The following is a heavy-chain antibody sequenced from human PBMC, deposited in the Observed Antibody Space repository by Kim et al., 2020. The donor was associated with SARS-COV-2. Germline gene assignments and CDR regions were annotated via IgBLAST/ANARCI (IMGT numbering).Heavy chain of an antibody. V-gene: IGHV3-23*01. D-gene: IGHD6-19*01. Sequence: GGSLRLSCAASGFTFSSYAMSWVRQAPGKGLEWVSAISGSGGSTYYADSVKGRFTISRDNSKNTLYLQMNSLRAEDTAVYYCAKDGHPPVTLFYSSRINAPQRDYYYYYMDVWGKGTTVTVSS. J-gene: IGHJ6*03. CDR2: ISGSGGST. CDR3: AKDGHPPVTLFYSSRINAPQRDYYYYYMDV. CDR1: GFTFSSYA.